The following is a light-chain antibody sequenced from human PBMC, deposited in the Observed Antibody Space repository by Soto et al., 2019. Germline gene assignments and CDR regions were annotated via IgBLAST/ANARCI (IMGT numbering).Light chain of an antibody. CDR2: GAS. CDR3: QQYDSSPKT. J-gene: IGKJ1*01. V-gene: IGKV3-20*01. CDR1: QSVSSSY. Sequence: EIVLTQSRGTLSLSPGERATLSCRASQSVSSSYLAWYQQKPGQAPRLLIYGASSRATGIPDRFSGSGSGTDFTLTISRLEPEDFAVYYCQQYDSSPKTFGQGTTVDIK.